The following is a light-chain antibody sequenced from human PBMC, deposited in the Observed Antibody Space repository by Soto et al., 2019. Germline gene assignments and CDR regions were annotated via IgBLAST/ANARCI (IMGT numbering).Light chain of an antibody. V-gene: IGKV3-15*01. CDR1: QSVSSN. J-gene: IGKJ3*01. CDR2: GAS. CDR3: QQYNNWPRT. Sequence: EIVMTQSPATLSVSPGERATLSCRASQSVSSNLAWYQQKPGQAPRLLIYGASTRATGIPSRFSGSGSGTEFTLTISSLKSEDFAVYYFQQYNNWPRTFGPGTKVDIK.